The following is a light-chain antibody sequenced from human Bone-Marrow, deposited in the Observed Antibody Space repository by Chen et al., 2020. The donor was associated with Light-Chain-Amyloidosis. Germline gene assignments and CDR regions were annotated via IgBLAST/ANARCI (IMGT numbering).Light chain of an antibody. CDR2: GAS. CDR3: QHYGSSVV. CDR1: QSVKSSY. V-gene: IGKV3-20*01. Sequence: EIVLTQSPGTVSLSPGERAILSCRASQSVKSSYIAWYQQKRGQAPRLLIYGASTRATGLPDRFSGRESGTDFTLTISGLEPEDFAVYYCQHYGSSVVFGGGTKVEIK. J-gene: IGKJ4*01.